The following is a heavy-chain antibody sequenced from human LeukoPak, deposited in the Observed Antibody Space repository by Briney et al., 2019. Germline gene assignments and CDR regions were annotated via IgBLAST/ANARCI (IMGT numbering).Heavy chain of an antibody. CDR2: IWYDGSNK. V-gene: IGHV3-33*06. CDR3: AKEAPERGSYAFDM. Sequence: GGSLRLSCAASGFTFSSYGMHWVRQAPGKGLEWVAVIWYDGSNKYYADSVKGRFTISRDNSKNTLYLQMNSLRAEDTAVYYCAKEAPERGSYAFDMWGQGTMVTVSS. D-gene: IGHD3-16*01. CDR1: GFTFSSYG. J-gene: IGHJ3*02.